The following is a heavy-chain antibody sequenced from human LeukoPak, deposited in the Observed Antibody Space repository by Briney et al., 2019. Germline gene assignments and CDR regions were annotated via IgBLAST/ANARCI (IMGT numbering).Heavy chain of an antibody. D-gene: IGHD2-21*01. CDR3: AKEYCGGGRCNDDFFDY. CDR2: ISYDENTK. CDR1: GFTFSTNG. V-gene: IGHV3-30*18. J-gene: IGHJ4*02. Sequence: SLRLSCSASGFTFSTNGMHWVRQAPGKGLVGVAVISYDENTKYYADSVKGRFTISRDNSKNTLYLQMNSLRAEDTAVYYCAKEYCGGGRCNDDFFDYWGQGTLVTVSS.